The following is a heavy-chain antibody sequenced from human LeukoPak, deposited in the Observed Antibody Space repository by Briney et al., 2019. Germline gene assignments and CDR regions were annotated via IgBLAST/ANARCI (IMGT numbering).Heavy chain of an antibody. Sequence: SETLSLTCTVSGGSISSYYWSWIRQPPGKGLEWIGYIYYSGSTNYNPSLKSRVTISVDTSKNQFSLKLSSVTAADTAVYYCASLQGRATNRFDIWGQGTMVTVSS. CDR1: GGSISSYY. CDR3: ASLQGRATNRFDI. V-gene: IGHV4-59*08. D-gene: IGHD1-1*01. CDR2: IYYSGST. J-gene: IGHJ3*02.